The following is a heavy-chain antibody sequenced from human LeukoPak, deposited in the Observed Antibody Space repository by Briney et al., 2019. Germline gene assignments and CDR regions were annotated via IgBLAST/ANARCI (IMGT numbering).Heavy chain of an antibody. D-gene: IGHD2-2*02. Sequence: SETLSLTCTVSGGSTSSHYWSWIRQPPGKGLEWIGYIYYSGSTNYNPSLKSRVTISVDTSKNQFSLKLSSVTAADTAVYYCAREALGYCSSTSCYNHWFDPWGQGTLVTVSS. J-gene: IGHJ5*02. CDR3: AREALGYCSSTSCYNHWFDP. V-gene: IGHV4-59*11. CDR1: GGSTSSHY. CDR2: IYYSGST.